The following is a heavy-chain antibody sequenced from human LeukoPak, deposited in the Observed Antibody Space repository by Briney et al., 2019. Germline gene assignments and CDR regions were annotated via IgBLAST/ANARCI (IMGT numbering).Heavy chain of an antibody. D-gene: IGHD5-24*01. Sequence: ASVKVSCKASGYTFTGYYMHWVRQAPGQGLEWMGWINPNSGGTSYAQKFQGRVTMTRDTSISTAYMELSRLRSDDTAVYYCARQRRDGYKNWFDPWGQGTLVTVSS. CDR2: INPNSGGT. J-gene: IGHJ5*02. CDR3: ARQRRDGYKNWFDP. CDR1: GYTFTGYY. V-gene: IGHV1-2*02.